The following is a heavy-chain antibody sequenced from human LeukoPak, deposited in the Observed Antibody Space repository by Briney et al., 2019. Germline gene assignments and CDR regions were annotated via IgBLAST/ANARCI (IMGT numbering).Heavy chain of an antibody. D-gene: IGHD3-22*01. J-gene: IGHJ4*02. CDR1: GFSFSAYS. CDR2: MKHDESER. V-gene: IGHV3-7*01. Sequence: GGSLRLSCAASGFSFSAYSMSWVRQAPGKGLEWLANMKHDESERQYVDSVKGRFTISRDNAKNSVYLQMNSLRAEDTALYYCVRLRRNSDRSDYYYYYNFWGQGILVTVSS. CDR3: VRLRRNSDRSDYYYYYNF.